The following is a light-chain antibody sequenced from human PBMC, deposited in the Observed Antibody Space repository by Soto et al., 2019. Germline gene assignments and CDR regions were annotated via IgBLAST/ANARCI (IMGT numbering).Light chain of an antibody. Sequence: DIQLTQSPSFLSASVGDRITITCRASQGISGYLAWYQQRPGKAPKLLIYKASTLKSGVPSRFSGSGSGTEFTLTISSLQPDDFATYYCQQHNSYSVAFGGGTKVDIK. CDR2: KAS. CDR3: QQHNSYSVA. V-gene: IGKV1-9*01. J-gene: IGKJ4*02. CDR1: QGISGY.